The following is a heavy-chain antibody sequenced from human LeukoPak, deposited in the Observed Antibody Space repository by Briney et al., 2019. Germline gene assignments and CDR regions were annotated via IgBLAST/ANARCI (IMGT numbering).Heavy chain of an antibody. D-gene: IGHD2-8*01. CDR2: INPSGGST. Sequence: ASVKASCKASGYTFTIYYMHWVRQAPGQGLEWMGIINPSGGSTSYAQKFQGRVTMTRDMSTSTAYMELRSLRSDDTAVYYCARDRNGDYMDVWGKGTTVTISS. CDR1: GYTFTIYY. CDR3: ARDRNGDYMDV. V-gene: IGHV1-46*01. J-gene: IGHJ6*03.